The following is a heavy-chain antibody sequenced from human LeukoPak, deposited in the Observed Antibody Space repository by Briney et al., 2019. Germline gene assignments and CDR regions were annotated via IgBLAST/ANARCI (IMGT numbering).Heavy chain of an antibody. V-gene: IGHV3-21*01. CDR1: GFTFSSYS. Sequence: GGSLRLSCAASGFTFSSYSMSWVRQAPGKGLEWVSSISSSSSYIYYADSVKGRFTISRENAKNSLYLQMNSLRAEDTAVYYCARGRSGSHYFDYWGQGTLVTVSS. J-gene: IGHJ4*02. D-gene: IGHD1-26*01. CDR3: ARGRSGSHYFDY. CDR2: ISSSSSYI.